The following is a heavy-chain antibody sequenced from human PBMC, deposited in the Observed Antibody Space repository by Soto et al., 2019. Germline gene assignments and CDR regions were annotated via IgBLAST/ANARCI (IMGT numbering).Heavy chain of an antibody. V-gene: IGHV4-31*03. Sequence: SETLSLTCTVSGGSISSGGYYWSWIRQHPGKGLEWIGYIYYSGSTYYNPSLKSRVTISVDTSKNQFSLKLSSVTAADTAVYYCASVYSSGYYHWFDPWGQGTLVTVLL. CDR3: ASVYSSGYYHWFDP. D-gene: IGHD3-22*01. CDR2: IYYSGST. CDR1: GGSISSGGYY. J-gene: IGHJ5*02.